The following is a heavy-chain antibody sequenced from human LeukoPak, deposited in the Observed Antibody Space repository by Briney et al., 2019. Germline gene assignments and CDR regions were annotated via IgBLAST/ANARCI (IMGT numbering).Heavy chain of an antibody. V-gene: IGHV1-69*01. CDR1: GGTFSSCA. D-gene: IGHD3-9*01. Sequence: SVKVSCKASGGTFSSCAINWVRQAPGQGLEWMGGIIPIFGTANYAQKFQGRVTITADESTSTAYMGLSSLRSEDTAVYYCALQPRYFDWFLVWGQGTLVTVSS. CDR3: ALQPRYFDWFLV. J-gene: IGHJ4*02. CDR2: IIPIFGTA.